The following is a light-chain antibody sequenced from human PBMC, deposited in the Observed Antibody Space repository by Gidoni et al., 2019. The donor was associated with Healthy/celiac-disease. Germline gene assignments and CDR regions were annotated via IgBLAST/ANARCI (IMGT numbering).Light chain of an antibody. CDR2: GAS. CDR1: QSVSSSY. J-gene: IGKJ5*01. V-gene: IGKV3-20*01. CDR3: QQYGSSPPAT. Sequence: EIVLTQSPGTLSLSPGERATLSCRASQSVSSSYVAWYQQKPGQAPRLLIYGASSRATGLPDRFSGSGSGTDFTLTISRLEPEDFAVYYCQQYGSSPPATFGQGTRLEIK.